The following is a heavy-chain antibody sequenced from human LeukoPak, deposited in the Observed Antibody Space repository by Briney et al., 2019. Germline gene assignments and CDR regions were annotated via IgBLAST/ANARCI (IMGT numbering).Heavy chain of an antibody. CDR3: ARASESGATEDY. Sequence: GGSLRLSCAASGFSFSSYSMNWVRRAPGKGLEWVSYISSSSSKINYADSVKGRFTISRDNAKNSLYLQMNSLRAEDTAVYYCARASESGATEDYWGQGTLVTVSS. V-gene: IGHV3-48*04. CDR2: ISSSSSKI. J-gene: IGHJ4*02. D-gene: IGHD5-24*01. CDR1: GFSFSSYS.